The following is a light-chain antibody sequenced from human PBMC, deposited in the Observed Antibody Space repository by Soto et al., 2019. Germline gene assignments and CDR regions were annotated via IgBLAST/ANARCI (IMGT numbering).Light chain of an antibody. CDR3: QQRRNWPPLT. J-gene: IGKJ4*01. V-gene: IGKV3-11*01. Sequence: EVVLTQSPATLSLSPEERATLSCTASQSISTYLTWYQHKPGQAPRLLIYDASRRAPGIPARFSGSGSGTDFTLTISSLEPEDFAVYYCQQRRNWPPLTFGGGTKVEIK. CDR2: DAS. CDR1: QSISTY.